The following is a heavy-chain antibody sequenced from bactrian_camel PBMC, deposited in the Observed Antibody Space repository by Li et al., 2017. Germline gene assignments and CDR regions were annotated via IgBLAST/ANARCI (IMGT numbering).Heavy chain of an antibody. D-gene: IGHD6*01. J-gene: IGHJ4*01. V-gene: IGHV3S1*01. Sequence: HVQLVESGGGFVQPGGSLTLSCAASGFPFSTYGYDIHWVRQAPGKGLEWVSTVTKFGTGTYYADSVKGRFTISRDNAKNTLYLQLNSLKSDDTAMYFCAADGSSWYHYYRWGRGTQVTVS. CDR3: AADGSSWYHYYR. CDR1: GFPFSTYGYD. CDR2: VTKFGTGT.